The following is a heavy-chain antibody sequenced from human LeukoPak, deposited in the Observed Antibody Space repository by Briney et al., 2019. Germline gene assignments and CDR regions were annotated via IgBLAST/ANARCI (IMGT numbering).Heavy chain of an antibody. CDR2: TRYDGSNK. D-gene: IGHD6-13*01. Sequence: GGSLRLSCAASGFTFSSYGMHWVRQAPGKGLEWVAFTRYDGSNKYYADSVKGRFTISRDNSKNTLYLQMDSLRAEGTAVYYCAKEQQLGRYEHIDYWGQGTLVTVSS. J-gene: IGHJ4*02. CDR3: AKEQQLGRYEHIDY. V-gene: IGHV3-30*02. CDR1: GFTFSSYG.